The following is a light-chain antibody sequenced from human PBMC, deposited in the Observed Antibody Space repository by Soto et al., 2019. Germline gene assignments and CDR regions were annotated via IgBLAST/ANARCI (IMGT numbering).Light chain of an antibody. Sequence: DIQMTQSTSSLSASVGDRVTITCRASQSIGRFLNWYQQKPGKAPNVLINVASTLRSGVPSRFSGSGSGTDFNLTINSLQPEDFATYFCQQSFTTPLTFGGVTKAAI. CDR2: VAS. CDR1: QSIGRF. CDR3: QQSFTTPLT. J-gene: IGKJ4*01. V-gene: IGKV1-39*01.